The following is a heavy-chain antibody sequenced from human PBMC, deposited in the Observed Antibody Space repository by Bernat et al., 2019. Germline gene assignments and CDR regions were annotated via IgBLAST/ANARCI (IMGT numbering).Heavy chain of an antibody. V-gene: IGHV1-2*04. Sequence: QVQLVQSGAEVKKPGASVKVSCKASGYTFTGYYMHWVRQAPGQGLEWMGWINPNSGGTNYAQKFQGWVTMTRDTSISTAYMELSRLRSDDTAVYYCARTTPLEVQLEPTRNYYGMDVWGQGTTVTVSS. CDR3: ARTTPLEVQLEPTRNYYGMDV. CDR1: GYTFTGYY. CDR2: INPNSGGT. J-gene: IGHJ6*02. D-gene: IGHD1-1*01.